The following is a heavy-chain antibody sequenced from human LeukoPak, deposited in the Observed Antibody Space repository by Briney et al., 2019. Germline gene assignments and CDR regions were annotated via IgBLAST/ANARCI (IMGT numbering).Heavy chain of an antibody. CDR2: ISGSGCST. CDR1: GFTFSSYS. D-gene: IGHD1-14*01. Sequence: GRSLRLSCAAAGFTFSSYSISWVRQDPGNGMEWVSAISGSGCSTYYADSVNGWFTISRDNSKNTLYLQMNSLRAEDTAVYYCAKAAGPEDDAFDIWGQGTMVTVSS. J-gene: IGHJ3*02. CDR3: AKAAGPEDDAFDI. V-gene: IGHV3-23*01.